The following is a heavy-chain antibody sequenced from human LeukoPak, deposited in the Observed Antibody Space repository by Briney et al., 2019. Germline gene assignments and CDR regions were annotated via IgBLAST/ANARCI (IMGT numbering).Heavy chain of an antibody. J-gene: IGHJ6*02. D-gene: IGHD6-13*01. Sequence: SETLSLTCAVYGGSFSGYYWSWIRQPPGKGLEWIGEINHSGSTNYNPSLKSRVTISVDTSKNQFSLKLSSVTAADAAVYYCARIPRRYSSSWSYYYGMDVWGQGTTVTVSS. V-gene: IGHV4-34*01. CDR1: GGSFSGYY. CDR2: INHSGST. CDR3: ARIPRRYSSSWSYYYGMDV.